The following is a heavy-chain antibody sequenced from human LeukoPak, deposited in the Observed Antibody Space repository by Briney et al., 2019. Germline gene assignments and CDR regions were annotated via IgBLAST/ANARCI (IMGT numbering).Heavy chain of an antibody. D-gene: IGHD3-22*01. Sequence: GSPRLSCAASGFTFSSYAMHWVRQAPGKGLEWVAVISYDGSNKYYADSVKGRFTICRDNSKNTLYLQMNSLRAEDTAVYYCAREGLYYDRRRSYYYYGMDVWGQGTTVTVSS. CDR3: AREGLYYDRRRSYYYYGMDV. CDR1: GFTFSSYA. V-gene: IGHV3-30-3*01. CDR2: ISYDGSNK. J-gene: IGHJ6*02.